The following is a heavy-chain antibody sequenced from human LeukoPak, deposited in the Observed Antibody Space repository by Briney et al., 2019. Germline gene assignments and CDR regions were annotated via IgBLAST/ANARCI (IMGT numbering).Heavy chain of an antibody. CDR2: IYYSGST. CDR3: ARKTLSGITIFGVVTDAFDI. V-gene: IGHV4-59*01. J-gene: IGHJ3*02. D-gene: IGHD3-3*01. Sequence: SETLSLTCTVSGGSISSYYWSWIRQPPGKGLEWIGYIYYSGSTNYNPSLKSRVTISVDTSKNQFSLKLSSVTAADTAVYYCARKTLSGITIFGVVTDAFDIWGQGTMVTVSS. CDR1: GGSISSYY.